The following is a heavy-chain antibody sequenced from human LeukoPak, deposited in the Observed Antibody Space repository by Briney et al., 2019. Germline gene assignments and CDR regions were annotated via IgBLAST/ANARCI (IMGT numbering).Heavy chain of an antibody. V-gene: IGHV3-21*01. Sequence: PGGSLRLSCAASGFTVSSNFMNWVRQAPGKRPEWVSSISSSSSYIYYADSVKGRFTISRDNAKNSLYLQMNSLRAEDTALYYCARGASRADYWGQGTLVTVSS. CDR3: ARGASRADY. J-gene: IGHJ4*02. CDR2: ISSSSSYI. CDR1: GFTVSSNF.